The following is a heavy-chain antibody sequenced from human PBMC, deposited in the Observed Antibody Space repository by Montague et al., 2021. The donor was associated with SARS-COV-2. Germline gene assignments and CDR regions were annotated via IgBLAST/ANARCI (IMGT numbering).Heavy chain of an antibody. D-gene: IGHD3-9*01. CDR2: INQCEAP. Sequence: SETLSLTCAVSRGSFSNYYWTWIRQSPGKGLEWIGEINQCEAPXXTPSXXXRVTISLDTSKKQISLNLNSVTVADTAVFFCARGRPVQGSFRHFDSVSSGALDIWAQGSLVIVSS. CDR1: RGSFSNYY. J-gene: IGHJ3*02. V-gene: IGHV4-34*01. CDR3: ARGRPVQGSFRHFDSVSSGALDI.